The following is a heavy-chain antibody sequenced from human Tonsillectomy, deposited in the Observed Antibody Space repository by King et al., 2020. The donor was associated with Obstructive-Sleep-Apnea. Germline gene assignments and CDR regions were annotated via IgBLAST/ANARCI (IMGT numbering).Heavy chain of an antibody. J-gene: IGHJ4*02. CDR3: ARSGSRSFHL. CDR2: MHPNSGNA. CDR1: GYTFTGSE. Sequence: QLVQSGAEVKKPGASVRVSCKASGYTFTGSEIRWVRQALGQGLEWMGWMHPNSGNAGYAQRFRGRVTMTRNTATNTAYMDLSSLRLDDTAVYFCARSGSRSFHLWGQGTLVSVSS. V-gene: IGHV1-8*02. D-gene: IGHD2-2*01.